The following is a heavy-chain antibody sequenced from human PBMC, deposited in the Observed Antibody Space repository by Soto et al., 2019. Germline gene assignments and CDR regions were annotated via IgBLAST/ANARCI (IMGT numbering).Heavy chain of an antibody. D-gene: IGHD3-3*01. CDR2: IYYSGST. CDR1: GGSISSYY. J-gene: IGHJ4*02. CDR3: ASGPPPYDFWRGHGVNFDY. Sequence: QVQLQESGPGLVKPSETLSLTCTVSGGSISSYYWSWIRQPPGKGLEWIGYIYYSGSTNYNPSLKSRVTISVDTSKNQFSLKLSSVTAADTAVYYCASGPPPYDFWRGHGVNFDYWGQGTLVTVSS. V-gene: IGHV4-59*01.